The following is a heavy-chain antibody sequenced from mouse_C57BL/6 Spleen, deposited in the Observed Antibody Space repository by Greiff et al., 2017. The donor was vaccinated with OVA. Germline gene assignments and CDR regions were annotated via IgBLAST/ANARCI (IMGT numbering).Heavy chain of an antibody. CDR2: INPNNGGT. Sequence: EVQLQQSGPELVKPGASVKISCKASGYTFTDYYMNWVKQSHGKSLEWIGDINPNNGGTSYNQKFKGKATLTVDKSSSTAYMELRSLTSEDSAVYYCASYGSSYGYFDYWGQGTTLTVSS. CDR1: GYTFTDYY. J-gene: IGHJ2*01. V-gene: IGHV1-26*01. CDR3: ASYGSSYGYFDY. D-gene: IGHD1-1*01.